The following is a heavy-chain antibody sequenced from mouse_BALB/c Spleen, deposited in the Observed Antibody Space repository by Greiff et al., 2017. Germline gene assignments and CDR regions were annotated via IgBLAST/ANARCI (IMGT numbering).Heavy chain of an antibody. CDR2: IRLKSNNYAT. J-gene: IGHJ4*01. D-gene: IGHD1-1*01. CDR1: GFTFSNYW. CDR3: TRALRYYAMDY. V-gene: IGHV6-6*02. Sequence: EVKVEESGGGLVQPGGSMKLSCVASGFTFSNYWMNWVRQSPEKGLEWVAEIRLKSNNYATHYAESVKGRFTISRDDSKSSVYLQMNNLRAEDTGIYYCTRALRYYAMDYWGQGTSVTVSS.